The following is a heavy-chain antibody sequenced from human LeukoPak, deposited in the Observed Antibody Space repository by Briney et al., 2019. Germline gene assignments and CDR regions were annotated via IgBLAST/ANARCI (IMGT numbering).Heavy chain of an antibody. Sequence: AGGSLRLSCAASGFTFSSYWMSWVRQAPGKGLEWVANIKQDGSEKYYVDSVKGRFTISRDNAKNSLYLQMNSLRAEDTAVYYCARASGYYGSGSYYKPYYYGMDAWGKGTTVTVSS. D-gene: IGHD3-10*01. CDR2: IKQDGSEK. V-gene: IGHV3-7*03. J-gene: IGHJ6*04. CDR1: GFTFSSYW. CDR3: ARASGYYGSGSYYKPYYYGMDA.